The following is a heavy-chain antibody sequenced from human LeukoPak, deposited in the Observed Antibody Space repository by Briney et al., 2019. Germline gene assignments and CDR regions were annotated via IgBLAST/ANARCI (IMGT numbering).Heavy chain of an antibody. V-gene: IGHV4-34*01. J-gene: IGHJ4*02. CDR2: IHPSGST. CDR3: ARGAVAARLFDY. Sequence: PSETLSLTCAVYGGSFSGYSWSWIRQPPGKGLEWIGYIHPSGSTNSNPSLKSRVTISVDTSKNQFSLKLSSVTAADTAVYYCARGAVAARLFDYWGQGTLLTVPS. CDR1: GGSFSGYS. D-gene: IGHD6-6*01.